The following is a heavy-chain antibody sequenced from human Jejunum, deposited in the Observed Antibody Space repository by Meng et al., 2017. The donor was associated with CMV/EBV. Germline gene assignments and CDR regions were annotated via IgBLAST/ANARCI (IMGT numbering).Heavy chain of an antibody. CDR2: INSHSGAT. J-gene: IGHJ5*02. V-gene: IGHV1-2*02. D-gene: IGHD6-6*01. CDR1: GDTPNAEF. Sequence: CKASGDTPNAEFMFWLRQAPGQGLEWMGWINSHSGATQYAQKFQGRVTMTRDTSISTVYMDLSSLRSDDTADYYCLTYTSSSHSFGPWGQGTLVTVSS. CDR3: LTYTSSSHSFGP.